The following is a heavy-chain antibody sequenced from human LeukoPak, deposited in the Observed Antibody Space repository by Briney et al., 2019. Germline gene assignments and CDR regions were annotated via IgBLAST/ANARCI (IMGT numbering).Heavy chain of an antibody. CDR3: ARNRLELDYYYMGV. J-gene: IGHJ6*03. Sequence: GGSLRPSCAASGFTFSSYAMHWVRQAPGKGLEWVAVISYDGSNKYYADSVKGRFTISRDNSKNTLYLQMNSLRAEDTAVYYCARNRLELDYYYMGVWGKGTTVTVSS. D-gene: IGHD1-7*01. CDR1: GFTFSSYA. V-gene: IGHV3-30-3*01. CDR2: ISYDGSNK.